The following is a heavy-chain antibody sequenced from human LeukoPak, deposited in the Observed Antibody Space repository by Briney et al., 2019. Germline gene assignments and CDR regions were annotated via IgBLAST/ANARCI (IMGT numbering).Heavy chain of an antibody. V-gene: IGHV1-3*01. J-gene: IGHJ6*02. CDR1: GYTFTSYA. D-gene: IGHD3-3*01. CDR3: ARGAGITIFGVAPYGMDV. CDR2: INAGNGNT. Sequence: ASVKVSCKASGYTFTSYAMHWVRQAPGQRLEWMGWINAGNGNTKYSQKFQGRVTITRDTSASTAYMELSSLRSEDTAVYYCARGAGITIFGVAPYGMDVWGQGTTVTVSS.